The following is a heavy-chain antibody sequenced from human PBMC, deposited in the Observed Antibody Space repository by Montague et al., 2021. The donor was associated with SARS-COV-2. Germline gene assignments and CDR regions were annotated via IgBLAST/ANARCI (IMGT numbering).Heavy chain of an antibody. Sequence: SETLSLTCAVYRGSVKSYYWTWIRQAPGKGLEWIGSIYYSGSTYYNPSHKSRVTISVDTSKNQFSLKLNSVTAADTAVYYCARDPSRQLLLYPVGDYYYGMDVWGQGTTVTVSS. CDR2: IYYSGST. D-gene: IGHD2-2*02. CDR3: ARDPSRQLLLYPVGDYYYGMDV. V-gene: IGHV4-39*07. J-gene: IGHJ6*02. CDR1: RGSVKSYY.